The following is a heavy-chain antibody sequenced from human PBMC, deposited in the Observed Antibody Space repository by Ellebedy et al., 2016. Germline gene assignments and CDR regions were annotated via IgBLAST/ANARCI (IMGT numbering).Heavy chain of an antibody. CDR3: AIPGYYGSGSLGDAFDI. CDR1: GGSIGSGGYF. CDR2: ISYSGST. V-gene: IGHV4-31*03. D-gene: IGHD3-10*01. J-gene: IGHJ3*02. Sequence: SETLSLTCSVSGGSIGSGGYFWSWVRQHPGKGLEWIGYISYSGSTNYNPSLRSRLTISVDTSQIQFSMQLSSVTAADTAVYYCAIPGYYGSGSLGDAFDIWGQGTMVTVSS.